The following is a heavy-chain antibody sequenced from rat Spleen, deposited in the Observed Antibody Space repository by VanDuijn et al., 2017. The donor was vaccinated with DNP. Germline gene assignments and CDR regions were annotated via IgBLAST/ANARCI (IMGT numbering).Heavy chain of an antibody. CDR1: GFTFSDYY. CDR3: GRDLGGDY. CDR2: ISYHGDTT. Sequence: EVQLVESGGGLVQPGRSLKLSCAASGFTFSDYYMAWVRQAPTEGLECVAYISYHGDTTYYPDSVKGRFTISRDNAKNTLYLQMNSLRSEDTATYYCGRDLGGDYWGQGVMVTVSS. D-gene: IGHD5-1*01. V-gene: IGHV5-20*01. J-gene: IGHJ2*01.